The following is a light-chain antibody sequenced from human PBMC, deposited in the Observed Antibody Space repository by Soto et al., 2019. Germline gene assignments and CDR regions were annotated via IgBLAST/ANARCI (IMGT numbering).Light chain of an antibody. J-gene: IGLJ2*01. CDR2: EVS. CDR3: SSYAGSNNLV. V-gene: IGLV2-8*01. Sequence: QSALTQPHSASGSPGQSVNISCTGTSSDVGGYNYVSWYQQHPGQAPKLMSYEVSTRPTGVPDRFAGSKSGNTPSLTVSGLQAEDEADYYCSSYAGSNNLVFGGGTKLTVL. CDR1: SSDVGGYNY.